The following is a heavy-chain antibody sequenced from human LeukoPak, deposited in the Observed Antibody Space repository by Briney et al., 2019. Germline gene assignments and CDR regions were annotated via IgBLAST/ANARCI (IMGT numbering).Heavy chain of an antibody. CDR3: ATDLIVVVTAIDY. D-gene: IGHD2-21*02. V-gene: IGHV3-30*04. Sequence: GGSLRLSCAASGFTFSGYAMHWVRQAPGKGLEWVAVISYDGSNKYYADSVKGRFTISRDNSKNTLYLQMNSLRAEGTAVYYCATDLIVVVTAIDYWGQGTLVTVSS. J-gene: IGHJ4*02. CDR2: ISYDGSNK. CDR1: GFTFSGYA.